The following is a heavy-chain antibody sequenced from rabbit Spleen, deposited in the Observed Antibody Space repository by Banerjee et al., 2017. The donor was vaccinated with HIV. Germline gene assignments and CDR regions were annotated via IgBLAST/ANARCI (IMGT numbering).Heavy chain of an antibody. J-gene: IGHJ3*01. CDR2: IEPIFGNT. CDR3: ARDSGTSFSTYGMDL. CDR1: GFDFSKYG. V-gene: IGHV1S47*01. Sequence: QEQLKETGGGLVQPGGSLTLSCKASGFDFSKYGVSWVRQAPGKGLEWIGYIEPIFGNTYYANWVNGRFTISSHNAQNTLYLQLSSLTAADTATYFCARDSGTSFSTYGMDLWGQGTLVPS. D-gene: IGHD8-1*01.